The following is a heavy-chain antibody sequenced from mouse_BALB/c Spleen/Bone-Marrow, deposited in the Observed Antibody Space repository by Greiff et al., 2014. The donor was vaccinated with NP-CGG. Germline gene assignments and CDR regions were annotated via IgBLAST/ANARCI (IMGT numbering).Heavy chain of an antibody. D-gene: IGHD2-1*01. J-gene: IGHJ2*01. CDR3: ARDGYGKRNYFDY. V-gene: IGHV1-82*01. CDR1: GYAFSSSW. Sequence: ESGPELVKPGASVKISCKASGYAFSSSWMNWVKQRPGQGLEWIGRIYPGDGDTNCNGKFKGKATLTADKSSSTAYMQLSSLTSVDSAVYFCARDGYGKRNYFDYWGQGTTLTVSS. CDR2: IYPGDGDT.